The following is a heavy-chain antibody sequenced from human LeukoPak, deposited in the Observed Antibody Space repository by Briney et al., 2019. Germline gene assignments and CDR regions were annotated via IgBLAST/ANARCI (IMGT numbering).Heavy chain of an antibody. J-gene: IGHJ4*02. CDR2: IYYSGST. Sequence: PSETLSLTCTVSGGSISSGGYSWSWIRQHPGKGLEWIGYIYYSGSTYYNPSLKSRVTISVDTSKNQFSLKLSSVTAADTAVYYCARAHQLRSGSANWGQGTLVTVSS. D-gene: IGHD4-17*01. V-gene: IGHV4-31*03. CDR3: ARAHQLRSGSAN. CDR1: GGSISSGGYS.